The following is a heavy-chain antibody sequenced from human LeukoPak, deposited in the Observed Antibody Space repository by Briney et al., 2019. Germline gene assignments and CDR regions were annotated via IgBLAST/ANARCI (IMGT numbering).Heavy chain of an antibody. D-gene: IGHD2-8*02. J-gene: IGHJ6*03. CDR2: IKQDGTEK. CDR3: ARVSTTGYDYHMDV. Sequence: GESLRLCCAASGFTFTTYWMSWVRQAPGKGLEWVANIKQDGTEKYYVDSVKGRFTISRDNAKNSLYLQMNSLRVEDTAVYYCARVSTTGYDYHMDVWGKGTAVTISS. CDR1: GFTFTTYW. V-gene: IGHV3-7*01.